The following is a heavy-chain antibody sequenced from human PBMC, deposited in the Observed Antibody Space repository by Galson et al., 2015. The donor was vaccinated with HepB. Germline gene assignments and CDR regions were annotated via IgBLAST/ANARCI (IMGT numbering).Heavy chain of an antibody. J-gene: IGHJ4*02. Sequence: SLRLSCAASGFTFSSYAMSWVRQAPGKGLEWVSAISGSGGSTYYADSVKGRFTISRDNSKNTLYLQMNSLRAEDTAVYYCTRHYYDSSGYPIPDYWGQGTLVTVSS. V-gene: IGHV3-23*01. CDR3: TRHYYDSSGYPIPDY. D-gene: IGHD3-22*01. CDR2: ISGSGGST. CDR1: GFTFSSYA.